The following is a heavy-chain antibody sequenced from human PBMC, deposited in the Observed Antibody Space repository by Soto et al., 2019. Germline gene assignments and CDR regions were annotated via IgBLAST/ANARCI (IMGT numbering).Heavy chain of an antibody. Sequence: EVQLVESGGGLVQPGGSLKLSCAASGFTFSGSAMHWVRQASGKGLEWVGRIRSKANSYATAYAASVKGRFTISRDDSKNTAYLQMTSLKTEGTAVYYCTRRAYDFWSGYYNPYYYYGMDVWGQGTTVTVSS. CDR3: TRRAYDFWSGYYNPYYYYGMDV. V-gene: IGHV3-73*02. J-gene: IGHJ6*02. D-gene: IGHD3-3*01. CDR1: GFTFSGSA. CDR2: IRSKANSYAT.